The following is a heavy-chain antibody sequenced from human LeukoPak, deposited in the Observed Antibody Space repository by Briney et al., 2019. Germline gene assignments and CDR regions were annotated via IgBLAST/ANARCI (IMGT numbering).Heavy chain of an antibody. D-gene: IGHD1-26*01. CDR2: ISDDGSNK. Sequence: GGSLRLSCAASGFTFSSYAMHWVRQAPGKGLEWVAVISDDGSNKYYADSVKGRFTISRDNSKNTLYLQMNSLRAEDTAVYSCARDYSAYSGRSIQMPDYWGQGTLVTVSS. V-gene: IGHV3-30*04. CDR1: GFTFSSYA. J-gene: IGHJ4*02. CDR3: ARDYSAYSGRSIQMPDY.